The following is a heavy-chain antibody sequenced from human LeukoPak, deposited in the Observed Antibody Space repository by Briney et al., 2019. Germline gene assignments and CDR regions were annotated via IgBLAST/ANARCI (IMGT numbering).Heavy chain of an antibody. CDR2: INHSGST. D-gene: IGHD2-2*02. CDR1: GGSFSGYY. Sequence: SETLSLTCAVYGGSFSGYYWSWIRQPPGKGLEWIGEINHSGSTNYNPSLKSRVTISVDTSKKQFSLKLSSVTAADTAVYYCARLPAHCSSTSCYIVPRDYWGQGTLVTVSS. CDR3: ARLPAHCSSTSCYIVPRDY. J-gene: IGHJ4*02. V-gene: IGHV4-34*01.